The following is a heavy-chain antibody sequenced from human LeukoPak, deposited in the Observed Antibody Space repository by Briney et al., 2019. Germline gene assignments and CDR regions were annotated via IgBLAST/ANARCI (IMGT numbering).Heavy chain of an antibody. CDR1: GGSISSYY. CDR3: ARSTPTRGYSGYDTRYYYYYMDV. D-gene: IGHD5-12*01. V-gene: IGHV4-59*01. CDR2: IYYSEST. J-gene: IGHJ6*03. Sequence: SETLSLTCTVSGGSISSYYWSWIRQPPGKGLEWIGYIYYSESTNYNPSLKGRVTISVDTSKNQFFLKLSSVTAADTAVYYCARSTPTRGYSGYDTRYYYYYMDVWGKGTTVTVSS.